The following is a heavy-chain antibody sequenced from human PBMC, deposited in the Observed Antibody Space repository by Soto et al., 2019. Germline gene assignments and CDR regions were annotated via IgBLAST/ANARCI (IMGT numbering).Heavy chain of an antibody. CDR1: GFTFSSYA. D-gene: IGHD4-17*01. Sequence: QMQLVESGGGVVQPGRSLRLSCAASGFTFSSYAMHWVRQAPGKGLEWVAVISYDGSNKYYADSVKGRFTISRDNSKNTLYLQMNSLRAEDTAVYYCAREMTTVTTAAFDIWGQGTMVTVSS. V-gene: IGHV3-30-3*01. CDR2: ISYDGSNK. J-gene: IGHJ3*02. CDR3: AREMTTVTTAAFDI.